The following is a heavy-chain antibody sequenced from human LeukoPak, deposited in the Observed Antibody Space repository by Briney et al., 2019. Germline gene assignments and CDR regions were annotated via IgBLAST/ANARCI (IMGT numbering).Heavy chain of an antibody. CDR3: ARESSGWEVEYFQH. V-gene: IGHV1-18*01. J-gene: IGHJ1*01. Sequence: ASVKVSCKASGYTFTSYCISWVRQAPGQGLEWMGWISAYNGNTNYAQKLQGRVTMTTDTSTSTAYMELRSLRSDDTAVYYCARESSGWEVEYFQHWGQGTLVTVSS. CDR1: GYTFTSYC. CDR2: ISAYNGNT. D-gene: IGHD6-19*01.